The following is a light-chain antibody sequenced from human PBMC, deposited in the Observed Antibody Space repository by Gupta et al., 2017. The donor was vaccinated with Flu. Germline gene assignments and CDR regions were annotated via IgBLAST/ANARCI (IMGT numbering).Light chain of an antibody. CDR2: GAS. CDR1: ETVSGSY. Sequence: EIVLTQSPGTLSLSPGEGVTLSCRVSETVSGSYLVWYQQISGQAPRLLIYGASTRATGIPDRFSGGGSGTEFTLTISRLEPEDFAVYYCQQYAGSPPRYIFGPGTKLEIK. CDR3: QQYAGSPPRYI. V-gene: IGKV3-20*01. J-gene: IGKJ2*01.